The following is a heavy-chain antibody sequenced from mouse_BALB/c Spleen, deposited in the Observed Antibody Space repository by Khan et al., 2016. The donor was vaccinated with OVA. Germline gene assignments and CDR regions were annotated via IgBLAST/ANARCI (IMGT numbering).Heavy chain of an antibody. CDR1: GYIFTSYW. V-gene: IGHV1S132*01. Sequence: QVQLQQSGAELVKPGASVKLSCKTSGYIFTSYWIQWVKQRPGQGLGWIGQIFPGPGTTYYNENFKGKATLTVDTSSSTAYMHLSSLTSEDSAVYFCARGYFGNYEFVFWSQGTLVTVSP. CDR2: IFPGPGTT. D-gene: IGHD2-1*01. J-gene: IGHJ3*01. CDR3: ARGYFGNYEFVF.